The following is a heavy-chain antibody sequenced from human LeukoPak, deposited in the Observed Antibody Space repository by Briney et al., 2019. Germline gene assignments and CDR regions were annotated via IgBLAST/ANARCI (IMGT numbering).Heavy chain of an antibody. CDR3: ARHMSHYDFWSGYYGNAFDI. CDR1: GGSISSSNW. Sequence: PSGTLSLTCAVSGGSISSSNWWSWVRQPPGKGLEWIGEIYHSGSTNYNPSLKSRVTISVDKSKNQFSLELTSVTAADTAVYYCARHMSHYDFWSGYYGNAFDIWGRGTMVTVSS. V-gene: IGHV4-4*02. D-gene: IGHD3-3*01. CDR2: IYHSGST. J-gene: IGHJ3*02.